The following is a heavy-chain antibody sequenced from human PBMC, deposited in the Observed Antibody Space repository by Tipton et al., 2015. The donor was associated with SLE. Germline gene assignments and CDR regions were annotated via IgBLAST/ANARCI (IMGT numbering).Heavy chain of an antibody. D-gene: IGHD1-7*01. CDR2: IIPIFGTA. J-gene: IGHJ5*02. V-gene: IGHV1-69*01. CDR1: GGTFSSYA. CDR3: ARDGGLRITGTRGWFDP. Sequence: QVQLVQSGAEVKKPGSSVKVSCKASGGTFSSYAISWVRQAPGQGLERMGGIIPIFGTANYAQKFQGRVTITTDESTSTAYMELSSLRSEDTAVYYCARDGGLRITGTRGWFDPWGQGTLVTVSS.